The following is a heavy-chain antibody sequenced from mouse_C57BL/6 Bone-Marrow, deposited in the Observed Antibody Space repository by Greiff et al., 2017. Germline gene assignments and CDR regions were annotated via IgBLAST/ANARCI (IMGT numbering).Heavy chain of an antibody. D-gene: IGHD2-3*01. CDR1: GYTFTSYW. CDR3: ASYDWFAY. Sequence: QVQLQQPGPELVMPGASVKLSCKASGYTFTSYWMQWVRQRPGKGLEWIGEIDPSDSYTNYNQKFKVKATLTVDTSSRTAYMQLSSLTSEDSAVYYCASYDWFAYWGQGTLVTVSA. V-gene: IGHV1-50*01. CDR2: IDPSDSYT. J-gene: IGHJ3*01.